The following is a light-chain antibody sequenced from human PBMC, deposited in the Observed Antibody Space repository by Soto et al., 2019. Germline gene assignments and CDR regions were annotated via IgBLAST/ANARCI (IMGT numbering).Light chain of an antibody. Sequence: DIPMTQSPSTLSASVGDRVIITCRASQSIGKWLAWYQQKPGKAPKLLVHQASSLESGVPSSFSGSGSGTEFTLTISSLQPDDFASYYCQQYHSYPYTFGQGTKLEIK. J-gene: IGKJ2*01. CDR1: QSIGKW. CDR2: QAS. CDR3: QQYHSYPYT. V-gene: IGKV1-5*03.